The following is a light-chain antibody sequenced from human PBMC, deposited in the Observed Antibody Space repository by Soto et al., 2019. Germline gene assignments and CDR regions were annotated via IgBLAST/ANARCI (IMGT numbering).Light chain of an antibody. J-gene: IGKJ1*01. CDR1: QSISSW. CDR2: KAS. V-gene: IGKV1-5*03. CDR3: QKYNSYSWT. Sequence: DIPMTQSPSTVSASVGDRVTITCLASQSISSWLAWYQQKPGKAPKLLIYKASSLESGVPSRFSGSGSGTEFTLTISSLQPDDFATYYCQKYNSYSWTFGQGTKVDIK.